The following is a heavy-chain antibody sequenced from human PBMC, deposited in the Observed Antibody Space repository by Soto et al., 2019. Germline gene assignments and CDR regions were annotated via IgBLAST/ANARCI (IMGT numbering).Heavy chain of an antibody. CDR1: GFDLSSYG. D-gene: IGHD6-19*01. CDR2: ISYNGNNQ. J-gene: IGHJ3*01. Sequence: QIQLVESGGGVVQPGASQRLSCEASGFDLSSYGMHWVRQVPGKGLEWVAVISYNGNNQYYADSVRGRFTISRDNTQRTLYLQMSSLRPEDTAVYFCAKDRGHLAVAAITGGGDLEKWGQGTMVTVSS. CDR3: AKDRGHLAVAAITGGGDLEK. V-gene: IGHV3-30*18.